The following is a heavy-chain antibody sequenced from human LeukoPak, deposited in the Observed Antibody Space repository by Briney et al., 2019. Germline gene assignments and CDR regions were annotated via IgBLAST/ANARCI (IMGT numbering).Heavy chain of an antibody. CDR1: GFTFSSYS. CDR2: ISSSSSYI. V-gene: IGHV3-21*01. Sequence: GGSLRLSCAASGFTFSSYSMNWVRQASGKGLEWVSSISSSSSYIYYADSVKGRFTISRDNAKNSLYLQMNSLRAEDTAVYYCAREAAAAGFDYWGQGTLVTVSS. D-gene: IGHD6-13*01. J-gene: IGHJ4*02. CDR3: AREAAAAGFDY.